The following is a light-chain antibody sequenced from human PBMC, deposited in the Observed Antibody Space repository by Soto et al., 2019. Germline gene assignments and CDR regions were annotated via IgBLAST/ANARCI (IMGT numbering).Light chain of an antibody. CDR3: QPRSNSPRT. CDR2: DAS. V-gene: IGKV3-11*01. J-gene: IGKJ1*01. Sequence: EIVLTQSPATLSLSPGERATLSCRASQSVSSYLAWYQQKPGQAPRLLIYDASNRATGIPARFSGSGSGTDFTLTISSLESEDFAVYYCQPRSNSPRTFGQGTKVEIK. CDR1: QSVSSY.